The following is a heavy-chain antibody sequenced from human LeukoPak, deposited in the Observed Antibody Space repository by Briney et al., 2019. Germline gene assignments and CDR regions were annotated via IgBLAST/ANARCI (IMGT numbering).Heavy chain of an antibody. CDR1: GFTVSSNY. V-gene: IGHV3-53*01. CDR2: IYSGGST. D-gene: IGHD6-13*01. J-gene: IGHJ4*02. CDR3: ARMYSSSWSVDY. Sequence: SLRLSCAASGFTVSSNYMSWVRQSPGKGLEGVSVIYSGGSTYYADSVKGRFTISRDNSKNTLYLQMNSLRAEDTAVYYCARMYSSSWSVDYWGQGTLVTVSS.